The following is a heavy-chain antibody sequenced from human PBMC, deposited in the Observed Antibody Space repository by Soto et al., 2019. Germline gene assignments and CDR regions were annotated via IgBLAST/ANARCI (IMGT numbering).Heavy chain of an antibody. V-gene: IGHV4-39*01. J-gene: IGHJ5*02. CDR2: IYYSGST. CDR1: GGSISSSSYY. Sequence: SETLSLTCTVSGGSISSSSYYWGWIRQPPGKGLEWIGSIYYSGSTYYNPSLKSRVTISVDTSKNQFSLKLSSVTAADTAVYYCAREAVAPPYWFDPWGQGTLVTVYS. CDR3: AREAVAPPYWFDP. D-gene: IGHD6-19*01.